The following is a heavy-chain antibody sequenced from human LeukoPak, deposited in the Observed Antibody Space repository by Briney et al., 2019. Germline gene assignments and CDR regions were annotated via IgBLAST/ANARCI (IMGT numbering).Heavy chain of an antibody. D-gene: IGHD2-2*01. CDR1: GYTFTDYY. CDR2: VNPNSGGT. Sequence: ASVKVSCKASGYTFTDYYIQWLRKAPGQGLEWMGWVNPNSGGTNSAQTFQGRVTMTRDTSVSTAYMELSRLRSDDTAVYYCARDHCTSSGCYEYYYYGVDVWGQGTTVTVSS. CDR3: ARDHCTSSGCYEYYYYGVDV. V-gene: IGHV1-2*02. J-gene: IGHJ6*02.